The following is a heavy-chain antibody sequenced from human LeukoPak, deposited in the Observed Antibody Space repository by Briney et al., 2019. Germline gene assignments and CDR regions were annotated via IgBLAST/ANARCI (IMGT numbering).Heavy chain of an antibody. CDR2: IYSGGST. CDR3: ARDSHGSGSYHYYYYGMDV. D-gene: IGHD3-10*01. Sequence: GGSLRLSCAASGFTVSSNYMSWVRQAPGKGLGWVSVIYSGGSTYYADSVKGRFTISRDNSKNTLYLQMNSLRAEDTAVYYCARDSHGSGSYHYYYYGMDVWGQGTTVTVSS. J-gene: IGHJ6*02. V-gene: IGHV3-66*01. CDR1: GFTVSSNY.